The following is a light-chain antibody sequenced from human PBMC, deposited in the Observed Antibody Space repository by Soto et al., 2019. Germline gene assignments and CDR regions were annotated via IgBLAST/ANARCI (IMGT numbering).Light chain of an antibody. J-gene: IGLJ1*01. Sequence: QSVLTQPPSVSGAPGQRVTISCTGSSSNIGAGYDVHWYQHLPGTAPKLLIYDNNNRPSGVPDRFSGSKSGTSASLAITGLQAEDEADYYCSSYAGSSNVFGTGTKLTVL. CDR1: SSNIGAGYD. CDR3: SSYAGSSNV. V-gene: IGLV1-40*01. CDR2: DNN.